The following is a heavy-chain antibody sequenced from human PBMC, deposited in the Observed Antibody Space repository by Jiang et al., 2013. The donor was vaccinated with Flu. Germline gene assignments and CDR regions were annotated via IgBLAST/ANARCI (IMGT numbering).Heavy chain of an antibody. CDR1: GYIFASYW. Sequence: SLTISCKGSGYIFASYWIAWARQMPGKGLEWMGIIYPGDSDTRYSPSFQGQVTISVDKSISTAYVQWNSLKASDTAMYYCARLQRNRAWQVQFWEDWGQGTLVTVSS. CDR2: IYPGDSDT. V-gene: IGHV5-51*01. D-gene: IGHD3-3*01. CDR3: ARLQRNRAWQVQFWED. J-gene: IGHJ4*02.